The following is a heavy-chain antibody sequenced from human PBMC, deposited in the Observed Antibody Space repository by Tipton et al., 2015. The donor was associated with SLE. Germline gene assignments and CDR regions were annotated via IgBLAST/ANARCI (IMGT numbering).Heavy chain of an antibody. V-gene: IGHV3-64D*09. CDR2: ISSNGGST. CDR1: GFTFSSYA. CDR3: VKDRDPYSSSMTAAFDI. Sequence: SLRLSCSASGFTFSSYAMHWVRQAPGKGLEYVSAISSNGGSTYYADSVKGRFTISRDNSKNTLYLQMSSLRAEDTAVYYCVKDRDPYSSSMTAAFDIWGQGTMVTVSS. D-gene: IGHD6-6*01. J-gene: IGHJ3*02.